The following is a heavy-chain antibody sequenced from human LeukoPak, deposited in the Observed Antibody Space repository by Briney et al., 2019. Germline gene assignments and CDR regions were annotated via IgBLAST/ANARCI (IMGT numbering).Heavy chain of an antibody. Sequence: TSETLSLTCTASGGSISSSSYLWGWIRQPPGKGLEWIGSIYYSGSTYYNPSLKSRITISVDTSKNQFSLKLSSVTAADTAVYYCARGGIAAAGTSNWFDPWGQGTLVTVSS. V-gene: IGHV4-39*07. J-gene: IGHJ5*02. CDR3: ARGGIAAAGTSNWFDP. CDR2: IYYSGST. D-gene: IGHD6-13*01. CDR1: GGSISSSSYL.